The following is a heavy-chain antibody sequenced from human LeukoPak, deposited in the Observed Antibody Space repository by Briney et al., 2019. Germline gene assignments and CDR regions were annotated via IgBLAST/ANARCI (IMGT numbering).Heavy chain of an antibody. CDR2: IKQDGSVK. Sequence: GGSLRLSSASSGFIFSSYWMRWVRQARGMGLQWVAHIKQDGSVKTYVDSVNGRFTISTDNAKNSLYLQMNSLRGEDTAVYYCATFLGATFFDHWGQGTLFSVSS. J-gene: IGHJ4*02. D-gene: IGHD1-26*01. CDR1: GFIFSSYW. CDR3: ATFLGATFFDH. V-gene: IGHV3-7*01.